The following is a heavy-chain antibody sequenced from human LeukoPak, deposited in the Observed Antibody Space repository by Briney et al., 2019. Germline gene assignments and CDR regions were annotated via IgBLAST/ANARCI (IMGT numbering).Heavy chain of an antibody. CDR1: GYTFTGYY. CDR3: ARVAAEYYYGSGSYYSWFDP. V-gene: IGHV1-2*02. D-gene: IGHD3-10*01. Sequence: ASVKVSCKASGYTFTGYYMHWVRQAPGQGLEWMGWINPNSGGTNYAQKFQGRVTMTRDTSISTAYMELSRLRSDDTAVYYCARVAAEYYYGSGSYYSWFDPWGQGTLVTVSS. CDR2: INPNSGGT. J-gene: IGHJ5*02.